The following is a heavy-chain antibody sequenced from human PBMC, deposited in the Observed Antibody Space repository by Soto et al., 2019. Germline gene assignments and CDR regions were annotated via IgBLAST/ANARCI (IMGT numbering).Heavy chain of an antibody. D-gene: IGHD1-1*01. J-gene: IGHJ4*02. Sequence: EVHLVESGGGLVKSGGSLRVSCTACGFTFSDYSMHWVRQAPGKGLEWVSSISPTSGAIYYADSVKGRFTISRDNAKNSLFLQMNSLRAEDTAVYSCARGSAHIQVQTFDYWGQGTLVTVSS. CDR3: ARGSAHIQVQTFDY. CDR1: GFTFSDYS. V-gene: IGHV3-21*01. CDR2: ISPTSGAI.